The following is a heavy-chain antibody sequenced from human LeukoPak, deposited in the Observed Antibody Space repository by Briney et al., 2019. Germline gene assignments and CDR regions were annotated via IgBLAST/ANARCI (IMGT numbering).Heavy chain of an antibody. D-gene: IGHD3-10*01. J-gene: IGHJ5*02. Sequence: SETLSLTCAVYGGSFSGYYWSWIRQSPGKGLEWIGEINHSGSSNYDPSLKSRVTVSVDTSKNQFSLKLSSVTAADTAVYYCARHEFVYYYGSGSFSAWGQGTLITVSS. CDR2: INHSGSS. CDR3: ARHEFVYYYGSGSFSA. CDR1: GGSFSGYY. V-gene: IGHV4-34*01.